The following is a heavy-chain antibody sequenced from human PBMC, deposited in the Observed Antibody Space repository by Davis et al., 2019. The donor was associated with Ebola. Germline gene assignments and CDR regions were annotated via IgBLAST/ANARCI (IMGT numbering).Heavy chain of an antibody. CDR2: ISAYNGNT. CDR3: ARVSSPYYYYGMDV. Sequence: ASVKVSCKASGYTFTSYYMHWVRQAPGQGLEWMGWISAYNGNTNYAQKLQGRVTMTTDTSTSTAYMELRSLRSDDTAVYYCARVSSPYYYYGMDVWGQGTTVTVSS. CDR1: GYTFTSYY. D-gene: IGHD6-13*01. V-gene: IGHV1-18*04. J-gene: IGHJ6*02.